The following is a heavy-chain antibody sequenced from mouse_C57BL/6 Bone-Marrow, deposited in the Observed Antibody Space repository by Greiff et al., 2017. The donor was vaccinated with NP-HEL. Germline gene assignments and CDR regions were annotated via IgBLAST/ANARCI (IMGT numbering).Heavy chain of an antibody. V-gene: IGHV1-15*01. CDR1: GYTFTDYE. CDR2: IDPETGGT. Sequence: VQLQQSGAELVRPGASVTLSCKASGYTFTDYEMHWVKQTPVHGLEWIGAIDPETGGTAYNQKFKGKAILTANKSSSTAYMELRSLTSEDSAVYYCTRGYFDYWGQGTTLTVSS. J-gene: IGHJ2*01. CDR3: TRGYFDY.